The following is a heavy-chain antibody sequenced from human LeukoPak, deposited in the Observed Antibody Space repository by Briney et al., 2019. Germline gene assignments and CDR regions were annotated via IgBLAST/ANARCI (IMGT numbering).Heavy chain of an antibody. CDR2: INHGGST. CDR1: GGSIGSSSYY. Sequence: SETLSLTCTVSGGSIGSSSYYWGWIRQPPGKGLEWIGEINHGGSTNYNPSLKSRVTISVDTSKNQFSLKLSSVTAADTAVYYCARGWYYYGSGSSFDYWGQGTLVTVSS. V-gene: IGHV4-39*07. CDR3: ARGWYYYGSGSSFDY. D-gene: IGHD3-10*01. J-gene: IGHJ4*02.